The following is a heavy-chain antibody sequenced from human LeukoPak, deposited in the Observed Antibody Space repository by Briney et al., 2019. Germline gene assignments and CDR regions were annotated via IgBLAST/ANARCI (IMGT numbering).Heavy chain of an antibody. CDR1: GFTFSSYW. CDR3: VAGSGWRFDY. D-gene: IGHD6-19*01. V-gene: IGHV3-7*01. Sequence: GGSLRLSCAASGFTFSSYWMSWVRQAPGKGLEWVANIKKDGSDKNYLGSVKGRFTISRDNAKNSLYVQMNSLRVEDTAVYYCVAGSGWRFDYWGQGTLVTVSS. J-gene: IGHJ4*02. CDR2: IKKDGSDK.